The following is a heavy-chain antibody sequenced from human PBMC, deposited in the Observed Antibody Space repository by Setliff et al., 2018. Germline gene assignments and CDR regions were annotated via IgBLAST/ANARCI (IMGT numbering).Heavy chain of an antibody. Sequence: PGGSLRLSCAASGFTVSANDMSWVRQAPGKGLEWISLLYDDGSKFYADSVKGRFTISRDNSKNMLYLQMSSLRPEDTGVYYCVKVKKPLIRGSGFDYWGRGTLVTVSS. CDR2: LYDDGSK. CDR3: VKVKKPLIRGSGFDY. J-gene: IGHJ4*02. V-gene: IGHV3-53*01. CDR1: GFTVSAND. D-gene: IGHD3-10*01.